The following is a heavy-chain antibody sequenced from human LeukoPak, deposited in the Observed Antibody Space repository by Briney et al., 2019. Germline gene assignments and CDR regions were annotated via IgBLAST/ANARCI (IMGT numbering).Heavy chain of an antibody. CDR1: GFTFSSSA. D-gene: IGHD2-15*01. Sequence: GRSLRLSCAASGFTFSSSAMHWVRQAPGKGLEWVAITWYDGSDKYYADSVKGRFTISRDTSKNTLYLQMNSLSAEDTAVYYCVRGSGAYYYGMDVWGQGTTVTVSS. CDR2: TWYDGSDK. V-gene: IGHV3-33*01. CDR3: VRGSGAYYYGMDV. J-gene: IGHJ6*02.